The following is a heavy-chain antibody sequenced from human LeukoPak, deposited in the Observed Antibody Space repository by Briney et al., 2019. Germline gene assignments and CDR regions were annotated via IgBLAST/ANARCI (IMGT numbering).Heavy chain of an antibody. CDR1: GGSFSGYY. CDR3: ARGYNYDSSGYYIFDY. Sequence: SETLSLTCAVYGGSFSGYYWSWLRQPPGKGLEWIGEINHSGSTNYNPSLKSRVPISVDTSKNQFSLKLRSVTAADTAVYYCARGYNYDSSGYYIFDYWGQGTLVTVSS. D-gene: IGHD3-22*01. J-gene: IGHJ4*02. CDR2: INHSGST. V-gene: IGHV4-34*01.